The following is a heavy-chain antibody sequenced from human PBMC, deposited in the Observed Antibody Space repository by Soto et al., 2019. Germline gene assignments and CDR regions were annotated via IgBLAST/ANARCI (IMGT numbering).Heavy chain of an antibody. CDR1: GYTFINYN. V-gene: IGHV1-46*03. Sequence: GASVKVSCKSSGYTFINYNIHWVRQAPGQGLEWMGMIIPSGGSTTYAQKFQGRVTMTRDTSTSTVDMELSSLRSEDTAVYYCSRGVEGWFDPWGQGTLVTVSS. CDR3: SRGVEGWFDP. D-gene: IGHD3-10*01. J-gene: IGHJ5*02. CDR2: IIPSGGST.